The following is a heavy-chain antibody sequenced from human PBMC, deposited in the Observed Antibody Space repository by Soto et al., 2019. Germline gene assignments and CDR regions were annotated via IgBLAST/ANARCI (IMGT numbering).Heavy chain of an antibody. J-gene: IGHJ4*02. CDR3: ARHRASVIVVVPYYIDY. CDR2: IYDRGST. Sequence: QLQLQESGPGLVKPSETLSLTCNVSGGSISGNTYYWGWIRQPPGKGLEWIGSIYDRGSTYYNPSLKSGVTISVDTSKNQFSLKLSSVTAADTAVFYCARHRASVIVVVPYYIDYWGQGTLVTVSS. D-gene: IGHD3-22*01. V-gene: IGHV4-39*01. CDR1: GGSISGNTYY.